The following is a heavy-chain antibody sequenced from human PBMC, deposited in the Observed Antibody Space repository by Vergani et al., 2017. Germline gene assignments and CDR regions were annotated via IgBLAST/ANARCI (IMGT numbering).Heavy chain of an antibody. Sequence: QVQVVQSGAEVKKSGASVKVSCKTSGYTFSNYYMHWVRQAPGQGLEWMGIIKPSGGHPNYPQKFQGRVTMTRDTSTSTVYMELSSLGSVDTAIYYCARGDYGILTGYRYWGQGTLVTVSA. CDR2: IKPSGGHP. CDR3: ARGDYGILTGYRY. CDR1: GYTFSNYY. J-gene: IGHJ4*02. D-gene: IGHD3-9*01. V-gene: IGHV1-46*03.